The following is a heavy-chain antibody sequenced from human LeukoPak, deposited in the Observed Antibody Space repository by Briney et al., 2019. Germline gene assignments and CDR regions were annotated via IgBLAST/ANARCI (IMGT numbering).Heavy chain of an antibody. CDR3: ASTTMVRGVIPAFDI. D-gene: IGHD3-10*01. J-gene: IGHJ3*02. Sequence: KPGGSLRLSCAASGFTFSSYSMNWVRQAPGKGLEWVSSISSSSSYIYYADSVKGRFTISRDNAKNSLYLQMNSLRAEDTAVYYCASTTMVRGVIPAFDIWGQGTMVTVSS. V-gene: IGHV3-21*01. CDR1: GFTFSSYS. CDR2: ISSSSSYI.